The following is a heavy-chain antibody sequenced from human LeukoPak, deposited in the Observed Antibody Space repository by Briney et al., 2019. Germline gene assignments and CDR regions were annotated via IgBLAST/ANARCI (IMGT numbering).Heavy chain of an antibody. J-gene: IGHJ4*02. CDR2: ISWNSGSI. CDR1: GFTFDDYA. D-gene: IGHD2-21*02. V-gene: IGHV3-9*01. Sequence: PGGSLRLSCAASGFTFDDYAMHWVRQAPGKGLEWVSSISWNSGSIGYADSVKGRFTISRDNVKNSLYLQINSLRAEDTALYYCAKDFGVVTAIFSFDYWGQGTLVTVSS. CDR3: AKDFGVVTAIFSFDY.